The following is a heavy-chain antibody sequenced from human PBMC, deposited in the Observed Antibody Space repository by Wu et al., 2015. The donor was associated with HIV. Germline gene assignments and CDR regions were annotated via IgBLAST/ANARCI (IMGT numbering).Heavy chain of an antibody. CDR2: INPSNGRT. CDR1: GYTLTKYY. CDR3: ATWDH. J-gene: IGHJ4*02. V-gene: IGHV1-46*01. D-gene: IGHD1-26*01. Sequence: QVQLVQSGAEVKKPGASVKLSCKASGYTLTKYYMHWVRQAPGQGLEWVGVINPSNGRTNYAQKFQGKVTMTRDTSTSTVEMELNSLRSDDTAVYYCATWDHWGQGNSGHRLV.